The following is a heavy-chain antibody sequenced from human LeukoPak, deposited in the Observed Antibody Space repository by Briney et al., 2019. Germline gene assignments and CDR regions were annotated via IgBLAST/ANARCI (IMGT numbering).Heavy chain of an antibody. V-gene: IGHV4-61*01. Sequence: SETLSLTCTVSGYSISSGYYWGWIRQPPGKGLEWIGYIYYSGSTNYNPSLKSRVTISVDTSKNQFSLKLSSVTAADTAVYYCARWSWSYFDYWGQGTLVTVSS. CDR2: IYYSGST. CDR1: GYSISSGYY. D-gene: IGHD6-13*01. J-gene: IGHJ4*02. CDR3: ARWSWSYFDY.